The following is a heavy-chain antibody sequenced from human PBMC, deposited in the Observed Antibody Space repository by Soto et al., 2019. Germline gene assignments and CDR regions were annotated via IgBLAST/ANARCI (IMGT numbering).Heavy chain of an antibody. CDR2: ISYDGSNK. Sequence: HPGGSLRLSCAASGFTFSSYGMHWVRQAPGKGLEWVAVISYDGSNKYYADSVKGRFTISRDNSKNTLYLQMNSLRAEDTAVYYCAKDINLRWQGIDYWGQGTLVTVS. CDR3: AKDINLRWQGIDY. J-gene: IGHJ4*02. CDR1: GFTFSSYG. V-gene: IGHV3-30*18. D-gene: IGHD4-17*01.